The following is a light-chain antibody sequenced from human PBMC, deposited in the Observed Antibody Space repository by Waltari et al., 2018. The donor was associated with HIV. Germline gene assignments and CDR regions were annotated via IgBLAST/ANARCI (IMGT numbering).Light chain of an antibody. CDR3: SSYADRSSVL. CDR1: SSDVVGYDY. V-gene: IGLV2-8*01. CDR2: EVS. J-gene: IGLJ3*02. Sequence: HSALTQPPSASGSLGQSVTLSCTGTSSDVVGYDYVSWYYQHPGKAPKLLLYEVSKRPSGVPDCFSGSKSGTTASLTVSDLQAEDEGDYFCSSYADRSSVLFGGGTTLTVL.